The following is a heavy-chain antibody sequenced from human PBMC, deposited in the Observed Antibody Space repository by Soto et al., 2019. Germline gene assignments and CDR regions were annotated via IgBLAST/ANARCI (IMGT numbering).Heavy chain of an antibody. CDR2: ISGSGGST. CDR1: GFTFSSYA. J-gene: IGHJ4*02. D-gene: IGHD2-15*01. V-gene: IGHV3-23*01. CDR3: AKWAQYCSGGSCDPSPFDY. Sequence: GGSLRLSCAASGFTFSSYAMSWVRQAPGKGLEWVSAISGSGGSTYYADSVKGRFTISRDNSKNTLYLQMNSLRAEDTAVYYCAKWAQYCSGGSCDPSPFDYWGQGTLVTVSS.